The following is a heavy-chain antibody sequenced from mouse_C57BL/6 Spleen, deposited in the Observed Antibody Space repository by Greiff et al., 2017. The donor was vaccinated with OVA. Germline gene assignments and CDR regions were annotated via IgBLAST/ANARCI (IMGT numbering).Heavy chain of an antibody. Sequence: EVQLQQSGGGLVKPGGSLKLSCAASGFTFSDYGMHWVRQAPEKGLEWVAYISSGSSTIYYADTVKGRFTISRDNAKNTLFLQMTSLRSEDTAMYYCARDYYDYDGFDYWGQGTTLTVSS. D-gene: IGHD2-4*01. CDR1: GFTFSDYG. V-gene: IGHV5-17*01. CDR2: ISSGSSTI. CDR3: ARDYYDYDGFDY. J-gene: IGHJ2*01.